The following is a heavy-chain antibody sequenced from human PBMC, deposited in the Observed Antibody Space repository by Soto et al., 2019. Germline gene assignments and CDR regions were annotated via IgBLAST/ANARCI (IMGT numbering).Heavy chain of an antibody. V-gene: IGHV4-30-4*01. CDR3: ARDRYYGSGTYYNFYSGMDV. CDR1: GGSISSGDYY. D-gene: IGHD3-10*01. Sequence: SETLSLTCTVSGGSISSGDYYWSWIRQPPGTGLEWIGNIYHSGSTYYTPSLQSRVTISLDTSKNHFSLKLSSVTPADTAVYYCARDRYYGSGTYYNFYSGMDVWGQGTTVTVSS. CDR2: IYHSGST. J-gene: IGHJ6*02.